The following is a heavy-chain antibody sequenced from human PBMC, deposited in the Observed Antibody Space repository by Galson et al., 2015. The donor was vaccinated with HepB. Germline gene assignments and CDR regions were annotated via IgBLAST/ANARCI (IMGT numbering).Heavy chain of an antibody. V-gene: IGHV3-23*01. CDR1: GFIFDNYA. CDR2: IRASGGGA. D-gene: IGHD3-16*01. CDR3: AKEHNGGHSGFDM. Sequence: SLRLSCAASGFIFDNYAMNWVRQAPAKGLEWVSGIRASGGGANYADAVKGRFIISRDNSKNTLYLEMNSLRVEDTAVYYCAKEHNGGHSGFDMWGQGTMVTFSP. J-gene: IGHJ3*02.